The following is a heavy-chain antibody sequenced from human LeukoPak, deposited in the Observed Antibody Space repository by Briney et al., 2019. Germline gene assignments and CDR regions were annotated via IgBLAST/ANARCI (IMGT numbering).Heavy chain of an antibody. CDR2: VYSSGTT. CDR1: GDSINNFY. J-gene: IGHJ4*02. V-gene: IGHV4-4*07. Sequence: SETLSLTCTVSGDSINNFYWSWIRQPAGKGLEWIGRVYSSGTTDYNPSLKSRVTMSVDMSTSQISLKLSSVTAADTAVYYCARAVGGDGSGSLWGPGTLVTVSS. D-gene: IGHD3-10*01. CDR3: ARAVGGDGSGSL.